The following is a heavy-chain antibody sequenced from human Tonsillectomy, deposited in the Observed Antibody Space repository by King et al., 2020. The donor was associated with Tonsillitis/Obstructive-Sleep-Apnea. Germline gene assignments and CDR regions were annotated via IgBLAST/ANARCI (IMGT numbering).Heavy chain of an antibody. CDR2: ISNSGATL. CDR1: GFTFSTHE. CDR3: TSGSYSPHY. V-gene: IGHV3-48*03. Sequence: VQLVESGGGLVQPGASLRLSCAASGFTFSTHEMNWVRQAPGKGLEWVSCISNSGATLFYADSVKGRFTISRDNAKNSLYLQMNTLRAEDTAVYYCTSGSYSPHYWGQGTLVTVSS. D-gene: IGHD1-26*01. J-gene: IGHJ4*02.